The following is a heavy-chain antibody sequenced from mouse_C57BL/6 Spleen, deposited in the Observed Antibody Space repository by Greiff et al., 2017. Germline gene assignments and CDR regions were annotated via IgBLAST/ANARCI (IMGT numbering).Heavy chain of an antibody. V-gene: IGHV1-55*01. CDR2: IYPGSGST. CDR3: ARGGYGSSYTWFAY. CDR1: GYTFTSYW. D-gene: IGHD1-1*01. Sequence: QVQLQQPGAELVKPGASVKMSCKASGYTFTSYWITWVKQRPGQGLEWIGDIYPGSGSTNYNEKFKSKATLTVDTSSSTAYMQLSSLTSEDSAVXYGARGGYGSSYTWFAYWGKGTLVTVSA. J-gene: IGHJ3*01.